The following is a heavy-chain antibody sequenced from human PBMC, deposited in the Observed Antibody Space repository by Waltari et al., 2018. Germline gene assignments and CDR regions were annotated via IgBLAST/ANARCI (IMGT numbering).Heavy chain of an antibody. CDR3: ARSAIFEYYDFWSGLTRPYFDY. J-gene: IGHJ4*02. CDR1: GGSFSGYY. CDR2: INHSGST. Sequence: QVQLQQWGAGLLKPSETLSLTCAVYGGSFSGYYWRWIRQPPGKGLEWIGEINHSGSTNYNPSLKSRVTISVDTSKNQFSLKLSSVTAADTAVYYCARSAIFEYYDFWSGLTRPYFDYWGQGTLVTVSS. D-gene: IGHD3-3*01. V-gene: IGHV4-34*01.